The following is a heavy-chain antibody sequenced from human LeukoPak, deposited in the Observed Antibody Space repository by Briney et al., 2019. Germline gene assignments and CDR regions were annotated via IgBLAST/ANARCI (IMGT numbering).Heavy chain of an antibody. V-gene: IGHV4-59*01. Sequence: SETLSLTCTVSGGSISSYYWSWIRQPPGKGLEWIGYIYYSGSTNYNPSLKSRVTISVDTSKHQFSLKLSSVTAADTAVYYCARDFWDYYGWGDYYYYMDVWGKGTTVTISS. CDR2: IYYSGST. CDR3: ARDFWDYYGWGDYYYYMDV. CDR1: GGSISSYY. D-gene: IGHD3-10*01. J-gene: IGHJ6*03.